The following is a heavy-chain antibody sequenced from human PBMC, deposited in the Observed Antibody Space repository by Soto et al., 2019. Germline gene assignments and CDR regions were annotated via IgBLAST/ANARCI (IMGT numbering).Heavy chain of an antibody. CDR3: ASDPNRGGDYDF. J-gene: IGHJ4*02. V-gene: IGHV3-7*04. CDR1: GFTFSTYW. D-gene: IGHD3-16*01. CDR2: IKEDGNEK. Sequence: EVQLVESGGGLVQPGGSLRLSCAASGFTFSTYWMGWVRQAPGKGLEWVAKIKEDGNEKDYVASVKGRFSISRDNAKNSLYLQMSCLRGEDTAVYYCASDPNRGGDYDFWVQGTLVTVSS.